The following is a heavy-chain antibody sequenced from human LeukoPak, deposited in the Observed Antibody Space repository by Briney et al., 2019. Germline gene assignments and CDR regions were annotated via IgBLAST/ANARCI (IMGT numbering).Heavy chain of an antibody. CDR2: IYTSGST. Sequence: SQTLSLTCTVSGGSISSGSYYWSWIRQPAGKGLEWIGRIYTSGSTNYNPSLKSRVTISVDTSKNQFSLKLSSVTAADTAVCYCARCGYSGYEKEETFDYWGQGTLVTVSS. J-gene: IGHJ4*02. V-gene: IGHV4-61*02. CDR3: ARCGYSGYEKEETFDY. CDR1: GGSISSGSYY. D-gene: IGHD5-12*01.